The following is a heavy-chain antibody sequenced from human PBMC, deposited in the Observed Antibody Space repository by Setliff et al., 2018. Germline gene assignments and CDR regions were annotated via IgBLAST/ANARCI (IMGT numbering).Heavy chain of an antibody. CDR2: ISAYNGNP. CDR3: ARVSEAAAAGFDY. D-gene: IGHD6-13*01. J-gene: IGHJ4*02. V-gene: IGHV1-18*01. CDR1: GYTFTSYA. Sequence: ASVKVSCKASGYTFTSYAFSWVRQAPGQGLEWMGWISAYNGNPNYAQKFQGRVTMTTDTSTSTAYMELRSLRSDDTAVYYCARVSEAAAAGFDYWGQGTLVTVSS.